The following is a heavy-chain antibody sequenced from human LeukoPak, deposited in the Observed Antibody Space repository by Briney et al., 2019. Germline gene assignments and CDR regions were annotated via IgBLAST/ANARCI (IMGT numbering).Heavy chain of an antibody. CDR1: GGSISSSSYY. CDR3: ASPYGDYGHDAFDI. CDR2: IYYSGST. J-gene: IGHJ3*02. D-gene: IGHD4-17*01. Sequence: PSETLSLTCTVSGGSISSSSYYWGWIRQPPGKGLEWIGSIYYSGSTYYNPSLKSRVTISVDTSKNQFSLKPSSVTAADTAVYYCASPYGDYGHDAFDIWGQGTMVTVSS. V-gene: IGHV4-39*07.